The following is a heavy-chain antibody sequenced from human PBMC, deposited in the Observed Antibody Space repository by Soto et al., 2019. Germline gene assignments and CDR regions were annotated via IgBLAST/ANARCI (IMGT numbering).Heavy chain of an antibody. CDR3: ARVRTYSGYDY. J-gene: IGHJ4*02. CDR2: IYYIGST. Sequence: QVQLQESGPGLVKPSQTLSLTCTVSGGSISSGGYYWSWIRQHPGKGLEWIGYIYYIGSTYYNPSLKSRGTISVYTANNQFSLKLSSVTAAETAEYYCARVRTYSGYDYCGQGSLVTVFS. V-gene: IGHV4-31*03. D-gene: IGHD5-12*01. CDR1: GGSISSGGYY.